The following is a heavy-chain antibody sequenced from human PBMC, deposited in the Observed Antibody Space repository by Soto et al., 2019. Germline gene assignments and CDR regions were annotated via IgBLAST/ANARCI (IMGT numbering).Heavy chain of an antibody. CDR3: ASLKRQLRHAAIDI. V-gene: IGHV1-69*02. CDR2: IIPILGIA. D-gene: IGHD2-2*01. Sequence: QVQLVQSGAEVKKPGSSVKVSCKASGGTFSSYTISWVRQAPGQGLEWMGRIIPILGIANYAQKFQGRVTITADKSTSTAYRELSSLRSEDTAVYYCASLKRQLRHAAIDIWGQGTMVTVSS. J-gene: IGHJ3*02. CDR1: GGTFSSYT.